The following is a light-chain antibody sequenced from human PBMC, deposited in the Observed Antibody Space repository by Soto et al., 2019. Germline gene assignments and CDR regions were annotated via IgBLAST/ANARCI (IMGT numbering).Light chain of an antibody. Sequence: DIHMTQSPSTLSASVGDRVTITCRASQFISSWLAWYQQKAGKPPKLLIFDASILESGVPSRFSGSGSGTEFTLTISSLQPDDFATYYCQQYNSYSETFGQGTKVDIK. CDR3: QQYNSYSET. CDR2: DAS. J-gene: IGKJ1*01. V-gene: IGKV1-5*01. CDR1: QFISSW.